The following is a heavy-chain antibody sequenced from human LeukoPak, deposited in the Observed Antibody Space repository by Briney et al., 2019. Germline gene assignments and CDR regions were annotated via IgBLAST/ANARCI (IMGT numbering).Heavy chain of an antibody. D-gene: IGHD3-22*01. V-gene: IGHV1-69*01. J-gene: IGHJ4*02. Sequence: SVKVSCKASGGTFSSYAISWVRQAPGQGIEWMGGIIPIFGTANYAQKFQGRVTITADESTSTAYMELSSLRSEDTAVYYCARDNYYDSSGYPYYFDYWGQGTLVTVSS. CDR1: GGTFSSYA. CDR3: ARDNYYDSSGYPYYFDY. CDR2: IIPIFGTA.